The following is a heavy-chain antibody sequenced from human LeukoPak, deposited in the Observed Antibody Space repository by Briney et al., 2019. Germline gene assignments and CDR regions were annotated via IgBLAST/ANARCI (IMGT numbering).Heavy chain of an antibody. CDR3: ARAVNYYGSGSSHGFAY. V-gene: IGHV3-21*01. Sequence: GGSLRLSCAASGFTFSSYSMNWVRQAPGKGLEWVSSVSSSSSYIYYADSVKGRFTISRDNAKNSLYLQMDSLRAEDTAVYYCARAVNYYGSGSSHGFAYWGQGTLVTVSS. CDR2: VSSSSSYI. CDR1: GFTFSSYS. J-gene: IGHJ4*02. D-gene: IGHD3-10*01.